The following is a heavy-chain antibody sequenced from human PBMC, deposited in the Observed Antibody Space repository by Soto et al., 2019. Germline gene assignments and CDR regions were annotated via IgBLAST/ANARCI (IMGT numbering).Heavy chain of an antibody. V-gene: IGHV4-4*02. CDR3: AREIVTAGGNDYFDP. CDR2: VYHTGDT. CDR1: GGTVASSHW. D-gene: IGHD1-1*01. Sequence: SETLSLTCGVSGGTVASSHWWSWVRQSPGGGLEWIGNVYHTGDTNFNPSLQSRVTISVDKSNNQFSLRLNSLTAADTAVYFCAREIVTAGGNDYFDPWGPGTLVTVSS. J-gene: IGHJ5*02.